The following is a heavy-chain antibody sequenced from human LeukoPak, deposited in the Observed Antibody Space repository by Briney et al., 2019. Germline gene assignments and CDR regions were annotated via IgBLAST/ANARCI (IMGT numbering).Heavy chain of an antibody. CDR2: ISYDGTNK. Sequence: PGGSLRLSCAASGFTFSSYAMHWVRQAPGKGLEWVAVISYDGTNKHYADSVKGRFTISRDNSKNTLYLQMNSLRAEDTAVYYCARSYGSGADYWGQGTLVTVSS. D-gene: IGHD3-10*01. V-gene: IGHV3-30*14. CDR1: GFTFSSYA. J-gene: IGHJ4*02. CDR3: ARSYGSGADY.